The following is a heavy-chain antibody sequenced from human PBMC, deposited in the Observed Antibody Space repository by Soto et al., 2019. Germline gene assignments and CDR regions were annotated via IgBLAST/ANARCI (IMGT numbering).Heavy chain of an antibody. CDR1: GYTFGNHW. V-gene: IGHV3-30-3*01. D-gene: IGHD3-3*01. J-gene: IGHJ4*02. CDR2: ISNDERQK. Sequence: HPGGSLRLSCAVAGYTFGNHWMHWVRQAPGKGLDWVAVISNDERQKYYADSVKGRFTISRENSNNALYLQMNSLRAEDTAVYYCARELGAIFDVDCWGQGTLVTVSS. CDR3: ARELGAIFDVDC.